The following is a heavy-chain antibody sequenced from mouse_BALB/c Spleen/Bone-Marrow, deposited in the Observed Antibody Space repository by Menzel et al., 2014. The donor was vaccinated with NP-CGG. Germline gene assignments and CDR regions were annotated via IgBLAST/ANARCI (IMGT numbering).Heavy chain of an antibody. CDR1: GYNFTSYW. V-gene: IGHV1-55*01. D-gene: IGHD3-1*01. CDR2: IYPGSGST. J-gene: IGHJ3*01. CDR3: ARFSQLGLLAY. Sequence: QVQLQQPGAELVKPGTSVKLSCKASGYNFTSYWINWVKLRPGQGLEWIGDIYPGSGSTNYNEKFKSKATLTVDTSSSTAYMQLSSLASEDSALYYCARFSQLGLLAYCGQGTLATVSA.